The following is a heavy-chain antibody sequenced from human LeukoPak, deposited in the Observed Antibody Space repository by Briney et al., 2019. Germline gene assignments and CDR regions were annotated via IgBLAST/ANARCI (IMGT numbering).Heavy chain of an antibody. CDR2: ISWNSARI. CDR1: GFSFDEYA. CDR3: AKALKRYCSGSTCYYFDY. D-gene: IGHD2-15*01. J-gene: IGHJ4*02. Sequence: GRSLRLSCAASGFSFDEYAMHWVRQAPGRGLEWVSGISWNSARIGYADSVKGRFTISRDNAKNSLYLQMNSLRAEDTALYYCAKALKRYCSGSTCYYFDYWGQGTRVTVSS. V-gene: IGHV3-9*01.